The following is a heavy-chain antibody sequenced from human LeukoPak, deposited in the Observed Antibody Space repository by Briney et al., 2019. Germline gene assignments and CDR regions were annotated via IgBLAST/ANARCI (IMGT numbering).Heavy chain of an antibody. CDR1: GFTFSDYY. D-gene: IGHD1-1*01. Sequence: GGSLRLSCAASGFTFSDYYMSWIRQAPGKGLEWLSYISSSGSTIYYADSVKGRFTMSRDNAKNTLYLQMNSLRAEDMAVYYCGRFHTTYMDVWGKGTTVTISS. J-gene: IGHJ6*03. CDR3: GRFHTTYMDV. V-gene: IGHV3-11*04. CDR2: ISSSGSTI.